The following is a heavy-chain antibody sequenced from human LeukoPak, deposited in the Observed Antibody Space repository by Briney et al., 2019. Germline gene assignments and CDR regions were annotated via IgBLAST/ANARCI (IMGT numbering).Heavy chain of an antibody. D-gene: IGHD5-18*01. CDR2: ISRSAIST. Sequence: GGSLRLSCAASGFTFSDYYMSWIRQAPGKGLEWLSYISRSAISTHYADAVKGRFTVSRDNAKNSLYLQMNSLRAEDTAVYYCGRDFRDRSMTIDYWGQGTLVTVSS. CDR3: GRDFRDRSMTIDY. CDR1: GFTFSDYY. J-gene: IGHJ4*02. V-gene: IGHV3-11*01.